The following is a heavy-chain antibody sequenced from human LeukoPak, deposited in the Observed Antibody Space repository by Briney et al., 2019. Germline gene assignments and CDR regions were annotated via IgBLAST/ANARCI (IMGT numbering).Heavy chain of an antibody. Sequence: ASVKVSCKASGYTFTSYYMHWVRQAPGQGLEWMGIINPSGGSTSYAQKFQGRVTMTRDMSTSTVYMELSSLRSEDTAVYYCASSTGGYYYYMDVWGKGTTVTVSS. CDR3: ASSTGGYYYYMDV. J-gene: IGHJ6*03. D-gene: IGHD4-17*01. CDR1: GYTFTSYY. CDR2: INPSGGST. V-gene: IGHV1-46*01.